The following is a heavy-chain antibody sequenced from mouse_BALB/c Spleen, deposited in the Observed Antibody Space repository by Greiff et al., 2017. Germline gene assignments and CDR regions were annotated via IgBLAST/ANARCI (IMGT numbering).Heavy chain of an antibody. V-gene: IGHV1-87*01. CDR2: IYPGDGDT. J-gene: IGHJ3*01. CDR3: ARSKGYGNYAWFAY. CDR1: GYTFTSYW. D-gene: IGHD2-1*01. Sequence: QVQLQQSGAELARPGASVKLSCKASGYTFTSYWMQWVKQRPGQGLEWIGAIYPGDGDTRYTQKFKGKATLTADKSSSTAYMQLSSLASEDSAVYYCARSKGYGNYAWFAYWGQGTLVTVSA.